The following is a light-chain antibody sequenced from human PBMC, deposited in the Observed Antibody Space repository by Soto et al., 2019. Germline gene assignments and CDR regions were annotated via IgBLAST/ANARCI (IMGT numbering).Light chain of an antibody. Sequence: QSALTQPASVSGSPGQWITISCTGTSSDVGAYNHVSWYQQHPGKVPKVMIYEVNNRPSGVSNRFSASKSGNTASLTISGLQAEDEATYYCSSFTSGGTWVFGGGTKVTVL. CDR1: SSDVGAYNH. J-gene: IGLJ3*02. V-gene: IGLV2-14*03. CDR2: EVN. CDR3: SSFTSGGTWV.